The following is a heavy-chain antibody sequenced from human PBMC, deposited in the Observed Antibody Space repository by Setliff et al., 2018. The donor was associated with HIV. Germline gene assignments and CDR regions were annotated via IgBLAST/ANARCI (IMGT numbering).Heavy chain of an antibody. CDR2: FYYTGST. Sequence: PSETLSLTCTVSGDSIRSSVYYWGWIRQPPGKGLEWIGYFYYTGSTNYNPSLKSRVTISVDTSKNQFSLKLSSVTAADTAVYYCARTTTFFDYWGQGTLVTVSS. J-gene: IGHJ4*02. D-gene: IGHD3-16*01. V-gene: IGHV4-61*05. CDR1: GDSIRSSVYY. CDR3: ARTTTFFDY.